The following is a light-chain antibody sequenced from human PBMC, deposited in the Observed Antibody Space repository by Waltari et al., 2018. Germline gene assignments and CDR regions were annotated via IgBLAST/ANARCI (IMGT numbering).Light chain of an antibody. CDR2: KVS. CDR3: MQGIHWPYT. V-gene: IGKV2-30*02. Sequence: DVVMTQSPLSLPVTLGQPASISCRSSQSLVHSDGDTHLNWFQQGPGQSPRRLIYKVSNRDSGVPDRFSGSGSGTDFTLQISRVEAEDVGVYYCMQGIHWPYTFGQGTKLEIK. J-gene: IGKJ2*01. CDR1: QSLVHSDGDTH.